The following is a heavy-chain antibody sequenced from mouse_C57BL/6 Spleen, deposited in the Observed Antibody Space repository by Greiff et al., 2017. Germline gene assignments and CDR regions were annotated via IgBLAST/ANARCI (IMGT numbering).Heavy chain of an antibody. Sequence: DVMLVESGGGLVQPGGSLSLSCAASGFTFTDYYMSWVRQPPGKALEWLGFIRNKANGYTTEYSASVKGRFTISRDNSHSILYLQMNALRAEDSATYYCARFDGYWAMDYWGQGTSVTVSS. CDR3: ARFDGYWAMDY. V-gene: IGHV7-3*01. J-gene: IGHJ4*01. D-gene: IGHD2-3*01. CDR1: GFTFTDYY. CDR2: IRNKANGYTT.